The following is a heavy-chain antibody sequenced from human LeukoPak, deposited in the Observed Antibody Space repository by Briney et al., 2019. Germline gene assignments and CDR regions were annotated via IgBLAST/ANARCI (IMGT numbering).Heavy chain of an antibody. CDR2: ISGSGGST. D-gene: IGHD2-15*01. CDR1: GFTFSSHA. CDR3: AKASRYCSGGTCYSIRTGFDY. Sequence: GGSLRLPCAASGFTFSSHAMSWVRQAPGKGLEWVSAISGSGGSTYYADSVKGRFTISRDNSKNTLYLQMNSLRAEDTAVYYCAKASRYCSGGTCYSIRTGFDYWGQGTLVTVSS. J-gene: IGHJ4*02. V-gene: IGHV3-23*01.